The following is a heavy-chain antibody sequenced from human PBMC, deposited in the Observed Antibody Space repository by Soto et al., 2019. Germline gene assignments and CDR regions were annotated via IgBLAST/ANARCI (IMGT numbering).Heavy chain of an antibody. CDR3: ARREYDVVTGYRLDY. V-gene: IGHV3-74*01. D-gene: IGHD3-9*01. CDR1: GFTFSNYW. CDR2: VNSDGSST. Sequence: EVQLVESGGGLAQPGGSLRLSCVVSGFTFSNYWMHWVRQAPGEGLVWVSRVNSDGSSTIYADSVKGRFTISRDNAKKTLYLQMNSLRAEDTAVYSCARREYDVVTGYRLDYWGRGTRVTVSS. J-gene: IGHJ4*02.